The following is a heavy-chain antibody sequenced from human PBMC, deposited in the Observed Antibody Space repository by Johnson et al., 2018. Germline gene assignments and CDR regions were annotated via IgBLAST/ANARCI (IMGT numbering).Heavy chain of an antibody. J-gene: IGHJ1*01. V-gene: IGHV3-64*07. Sequence: VQLVESGGGLVQPGGSLRLSCAASGLTFSSYAMHWVRQAPGKGLEYVSGISGDGISTFYADSVKGRFTISRDNSKNTLYLQMGSLRTEGMAVYFCARDRAAVAGIGYFQYWGQGTLVTVSS. D-gene: IGHD6-19*01. CDR3: ARDRAAVAGIGYFQY. CDR1: GLTFSSYA. CDR2: ISGDGIST.